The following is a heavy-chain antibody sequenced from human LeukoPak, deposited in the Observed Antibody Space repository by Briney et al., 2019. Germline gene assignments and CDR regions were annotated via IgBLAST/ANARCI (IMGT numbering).Heavy chain of an antibody. V-gene: IGHV5-51*01. CDR3: ARHAYYYYYYMDV. CDR1: GYSFTSYW. Sequence: GESLKISCKGSGYSFTSYWIGWVRQMPGKGLDWMGIIYPGDSDTRYSPSFQGQVTISADKSISTAYLQWSSLKASDTAMYYCARHAYYYYYYMDVWGKGTTVTVSS. CDR2: IYPGDSDT. J-gene: IGHJ6*03.